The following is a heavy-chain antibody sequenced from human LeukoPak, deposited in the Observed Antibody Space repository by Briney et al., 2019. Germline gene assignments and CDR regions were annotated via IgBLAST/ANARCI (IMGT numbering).Heavy chain of an antibody. CDR1: GFTLDQHAL. CDR2: IRHSGST. CDR3: ATDLGEGGN. J-gene: IGHJ4*02. Sequence: GSLRLSCAVSGFTLDQHALSWVRQPPGKGLEWIGDIRHSGSTNYNPSLKSRVTISVDKSKNQFSLRLNSVTAADTAVYYCATDLGEGGNWGQGTLVTVSS. V-gene: IGHV4-4*02. D-gene: IGHD3-10*01.